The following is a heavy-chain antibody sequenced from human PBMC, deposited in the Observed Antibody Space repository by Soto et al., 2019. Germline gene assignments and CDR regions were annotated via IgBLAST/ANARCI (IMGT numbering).Heavy chain of an antibody. D-gene: IGHD3-3*02. CDR3: AKGRVLGARGEYGMDV. V-gene: IGHV3-30*18. J-gene: IGHJ6*02. Sequence: ESGGGVVRPGGSLRLSCAASGFTLGGYGMHWVRQAPGKGLQWVASIAYDGRFKMYVDSVKGRFTISRDNSKNTQYLQMNSLTTEDTAVYYCAKGRVLGARGEYGMDVWGQGTTVVVSS. CDR1: GFTLGGYG. CDR2: IAYDGRFK.